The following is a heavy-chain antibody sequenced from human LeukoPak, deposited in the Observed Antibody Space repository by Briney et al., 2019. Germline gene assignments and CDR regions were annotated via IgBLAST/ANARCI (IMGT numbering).Heavy chain of an antibody. Sequence: GGSLRLSCAASGFTLINAWMAWVRQAPGKGLEWVSAISGSGGSTYYADSVKGRFTISRDNSKNTLYLQMNSLRAEDTAVYYCANQEWLRFNLNAFDIWGQGTMVTVSS. J-gene: IGHJ3*02. CDR1: GFTLINAW. CDR2: ISGSGGST. CDR3: ANQEWLRFNLNAFDI. D-gene: IGHD5-12*01. V-gene: IGHV3-23*01.